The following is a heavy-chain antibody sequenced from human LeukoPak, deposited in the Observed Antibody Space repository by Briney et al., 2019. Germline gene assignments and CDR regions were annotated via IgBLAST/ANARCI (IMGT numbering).Heavy chain of an antibody. CDR2: FDPEDGET. CDR3: ATEYGSGKTGLYFDY. D-gene: IGHD3-10*01. J-gene: IGHJ4*02. Sequence: ASVKVSCKVSGYTLTELSMHWVRQAPGKGLEWMGGFDPEDGETIYAQKFQGRVTMTEDTSTDTAYMELSRLRSEDTAVYYCATEYGSGKTGLYFDYWGQGTLVTVSS. V-gene: IGHV1-24*01. CDR1: GYTLTELS.